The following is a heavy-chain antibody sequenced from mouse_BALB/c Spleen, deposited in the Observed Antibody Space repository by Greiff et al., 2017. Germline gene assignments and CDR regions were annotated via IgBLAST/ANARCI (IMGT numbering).Heavy chain of an antibody. CDR3: AREGGYDGYYGFAY. D-gene: IGHD2-3*01. V-gene: IGHV2-6-7*01. J-gene: IGHJ3*01. CDR1: GFSLTGYG. Sequence: VQLQQSGPGLVAPSQSLSITCTVSGFSLTGYGVNWVRQPPGKGLEWLGMIWGDGSTDYNSALKSRLSISKDNSKSQVFLKMNSLQTDDTARYYCAREGGYDGYYGFAYWGQGTLVTVSA. CDR2: IWGDGST.